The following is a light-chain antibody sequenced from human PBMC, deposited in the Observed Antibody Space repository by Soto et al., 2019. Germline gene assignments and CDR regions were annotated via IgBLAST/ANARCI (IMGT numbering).Light chain of an antibody. V-gene: IGKV1-9*01. CDR2: AAS. J-gene: IGKJ4*01. Sequence: IQLTQSPSYLSTSVRDRVTITCRASQGISSYLAWYQQKPGKAPKLLIYAASTLQSGVPSRFSGSGSGTDFSLTIRSLQPEDFGTYYCQQLKSSPSTVGRGTQLEIK. CDR3: QQLKSSPST. CDR1: QGISSY.